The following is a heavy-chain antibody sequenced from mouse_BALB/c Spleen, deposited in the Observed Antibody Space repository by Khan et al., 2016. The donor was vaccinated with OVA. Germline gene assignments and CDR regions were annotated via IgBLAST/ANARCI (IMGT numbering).Heavy chain of an antibody. J-gene: IGHJ4*01. CDR1: GFSLNDYG. Sequence: VQLKESGPGLVAPSQSLSITCTVSGFSLNDYGVSWIRQPPGKGLEWLGVIWGGGSTYYNSSLKSRLSISKDNSKSKVFLKMSSLQTDDTAMYYCAKGVWSYYYSLDYWGQGTAVTVSS. CDR2: IWGGGST. V-gene: IGHV2-6-5*01. CDR3: AKGVWSYYYSLDY.